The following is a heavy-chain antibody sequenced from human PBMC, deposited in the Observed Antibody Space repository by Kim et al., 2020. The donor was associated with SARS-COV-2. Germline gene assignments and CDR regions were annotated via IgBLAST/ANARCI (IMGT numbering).Heavy chain of an antibody. CDR1: GCTFSSYA. CDR2: IIPIFGTA. D-gene: IGHD2-15*01. CDR3: ARQYCSGGSCNTRFLGSHYYIYGMDI. V-gene: IGHV1-69*13. Sequence: SVKVSCKAAGCTFSSYAISWVRQAPGQGLEWMGGIIPIFGTANYAQKFQGRVTITADESTSTAYMEMSSLRSEETAVYYCARQYCSGGSCNTRFLGSHYYIYGMDIWGQGTKVTVSS. J-gene: IGHJ6*02.